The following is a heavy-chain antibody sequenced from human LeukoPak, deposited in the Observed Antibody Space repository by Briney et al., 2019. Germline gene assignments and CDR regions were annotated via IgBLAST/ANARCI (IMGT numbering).Heavy chain of an antibody. J-gene: IGHJ4*02. CDR2: VRPDGSSN. V-gene: IGHV3-30*02. Sequence: PGGSLRLSCAASGFSFSNFGMHWVRQAPGKGLEWVAFVRPDGSSNYYADSVKGRFIISRDNSKNTLHLQMNSLRAEDTAFYYCAKAQAGTWGLDYWGQGTLVTVSS. D-gene: IGHD3-10*01. CDR3: AKAQAGTWGLDY. CDR1: GFSFSNFG.